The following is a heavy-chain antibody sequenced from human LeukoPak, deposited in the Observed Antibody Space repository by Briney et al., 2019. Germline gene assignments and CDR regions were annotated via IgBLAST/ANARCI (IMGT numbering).Heavy chain of an antibody. Sequence: SETLSLTCAVYGGSFSYYHWSWIRQPPGEGLEWIGEINHSGITNYNPSLKSRVTISADTSKNQFSLKLTSVTAADTAVYYCANPARDFADSGAITWWGQGTLVTVSS. CDR1: GGSFSYYH. D-gene: IGHD4-17*01. V-gene: IGHV4-34*01. J-gene: IGHJ4*02. CDR3: ANPARDFADSGAITW. CDR2: INHSGIT.